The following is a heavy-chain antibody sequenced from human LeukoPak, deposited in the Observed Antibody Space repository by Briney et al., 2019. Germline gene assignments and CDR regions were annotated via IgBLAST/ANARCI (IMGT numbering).Heavy chain of an antibody. V-gene: IGHV1-18*01. CDR1: VYTFTTYG. Sequence: GASVKVSCKSSVYTFTTYGISWLRQAPGQGLEWMGWISPDKGKTDYAQKYQGRVTMTTDTSTSTAYMELRNLRSDDTAVYFCAREWGSERIIADYWGQGTLVTVSS. D-gene: IGHD2/OR15-2a*01. CDR3: AREWGSERIIADY. J-gene: IGHJ4*02. CDR2: ISPDKGKT.